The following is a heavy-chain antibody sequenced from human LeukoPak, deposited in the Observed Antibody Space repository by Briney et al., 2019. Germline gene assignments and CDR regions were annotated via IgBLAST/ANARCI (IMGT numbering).Heavy chain of an antibody. J-gene: IGHJ4*02. D-gene: IGHD4-17*01. CDR3: AKERTETTAYFDY. CDR1: GFTFSRYD. Sequence: GGSLRLSCAASGFTFSRYDMSWVRQAPGKGLEWVSGISDTGGSTYYVDSVKGRFIISRDNSKNTLYLQMNSLRAEDTAVYHCAKERTETTAYFDYWGQGTLVTVSS. CDR2: ISDTGGST. V-gene: IGHV3-23*01.